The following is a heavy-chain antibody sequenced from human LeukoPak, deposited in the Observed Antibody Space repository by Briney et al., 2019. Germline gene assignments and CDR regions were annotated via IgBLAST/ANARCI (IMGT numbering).Heavy chain of an antibody. V-gene: IGHV4-39*01. CDR1: GASFSSDGHY. Sequence: SETLSLTCTVSGASFSSDGHYWAWIRQPPGKGLEWIGSIYYSGSTYYNPSLKSRVTISVDTSKNQFSLQLNSVTAADTAVYFCARYFGELNFDSWGQGTLVTVSS. J-gene: IGHJ4*02. CDR3: ARYFGELNFDS. CDR2: IYYSGST. D-gene: IGHD3-10*01.